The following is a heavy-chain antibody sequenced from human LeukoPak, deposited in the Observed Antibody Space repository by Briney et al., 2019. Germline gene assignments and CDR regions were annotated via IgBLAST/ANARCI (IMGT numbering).Heavy chain of an antibody. CDR3: ARSLHCYDNSGLFIQY. J-gene: IGHJ1*01. CDR1: GGSFSGYY. Sequence: SETLSLTCAVYGGSFSGYYWSWIRQPPGKGLEWIGEINHSGSTNYNPSLKSRVTISVDTSKNQFSLKLSSVTAADTAVYYCARSLHCYDNSGLFIQYWGQGTLVTVSS. V-gene: IGHV4-34*01. CDR2: INHSGST. D-gene: IGHD3-22*01.